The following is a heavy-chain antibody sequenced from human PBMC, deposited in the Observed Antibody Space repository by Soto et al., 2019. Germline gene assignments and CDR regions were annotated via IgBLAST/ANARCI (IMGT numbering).Heavy chain of an antibody. CDR1: GFTFNSYG. Sequence: QVQLVESGGGVVQPGRSLRLSCAASGFTFNSYGMHWVRQAPGKGLEWVASISHDGTNKYYVDSVKGRFTISRDNSNSTLYLQMNSLRAEDTAVYYCAKTPLEKYYSSWFDCWGQGTLVTVSS. CDR2: ISHDGTNK. J-gene: IGHJ4*02. V-gene: IGHV3-30*18. D-gene: IGHD2-2*01. CDR3: AKTPLEKYYSSWFDC.